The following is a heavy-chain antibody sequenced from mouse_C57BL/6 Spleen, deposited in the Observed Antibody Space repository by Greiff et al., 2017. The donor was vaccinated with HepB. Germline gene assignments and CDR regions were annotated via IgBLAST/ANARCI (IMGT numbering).Heavy chain of an antibody. Sequence: QVQLQQPGAELVRPGSSVKLSCKASGYTFTSYWMHWVKQRPIQGLEWIGNIDPSDSETHYNQKFKDKATLTVDKSSSTAYMQLSSLTSEDSAVYYCARNSGGGYYFDYWGQGTTLTVSS. CDR2: IDPSDSET. J-gene: IGHJ2*01. V-gene: IGHV1-52*01. D-gene: IGHD4-1*01. CDR3: ARNSGGGYYFDY. CDR1: GYTFTSYW.